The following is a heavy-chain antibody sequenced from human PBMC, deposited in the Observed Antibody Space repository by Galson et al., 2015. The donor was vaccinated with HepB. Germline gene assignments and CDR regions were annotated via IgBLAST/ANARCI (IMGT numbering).Heavy chain of an antibody. CDR2: TYRGSN. D-gene: IGHD1-1*01. J-gene: IGHJ4*02. CDR3: ARGRDNTFDF. V-gene: IGHV6-1*01. Sequence: CAISGDSVSSNTAAWNWIRQSPSRGLEWLGRTYRGSNEYAVSVKSRLIFTPDTSKNQVSLHLNSMTPEDTATYFCARGRDNTFDFWGQGTLVTVS. CDR1: GDSVSSNTAA.